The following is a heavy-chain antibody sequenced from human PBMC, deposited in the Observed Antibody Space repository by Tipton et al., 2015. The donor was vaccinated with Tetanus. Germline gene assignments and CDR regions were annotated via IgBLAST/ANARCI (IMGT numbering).Heavy chain of an antibody. Sequence: VQLVQSGAEVEKPGASVKVSCKASGYTFTGYYMYWVRQAPGEGLEWMRWIDPNSGGTIYAQKFQGRVTMTRATSISTVYMELGGLRSDDTAVYYCARDRGDYFSYGMDAWGPGTAVTVSS. V-gene: IGHV1-2*02. CDR3: ARDRGDYFSYGMDA. D-gene: IGHD2-21*01. CDR2: IDPNSGGT. J-gene: IGHJ6*02. CDR1: GYTFTGYY.